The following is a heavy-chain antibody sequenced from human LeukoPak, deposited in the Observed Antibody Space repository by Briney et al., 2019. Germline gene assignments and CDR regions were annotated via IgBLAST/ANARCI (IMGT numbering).Heavy chain of an antibody. V-gene: IGHV1-2*02. Sequence: ASVKVSCKASGYTFTCYYMHWVRQAPGQGLEWMGWINPNSGGTNYAQKFQGRVAMTRDTSISTAYMELSRLRSDDTAVYYCARDLRNSGTSSTVYYYYYYMDVWGKGTTVTVSS. CDR2: INPNSGGT. D-gene: IGHD1-26*01. CDR3: ARDLRNSGTSSTVYYYYYYMDV. J-gene: IGHJ6*03. CDR1: GYTFTCYY.